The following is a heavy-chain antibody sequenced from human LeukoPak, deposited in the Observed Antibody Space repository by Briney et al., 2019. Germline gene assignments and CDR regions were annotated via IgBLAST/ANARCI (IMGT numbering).Heavy chain of an antibody. CDR3: ARVLGYCSGGSCFVGRNCFDY. CDR1: GFTCSSYW. Sequence: QPGGSLRLSCAASGFTCSSYWMSWVRQAPGKGLEWVANIKQDGSEKYYVDSVKGRFTISRDNAKNSLYLQMNSLRAEDTAVYYCARVLGYCSGGSCFVGRNCFDYWGQGTLVTVSS. J-gene: IGHJ4*02. V-gene: IGHV3-7*01. CDR2: IKQDGSEK. D-gene: IGHD2-15*01.